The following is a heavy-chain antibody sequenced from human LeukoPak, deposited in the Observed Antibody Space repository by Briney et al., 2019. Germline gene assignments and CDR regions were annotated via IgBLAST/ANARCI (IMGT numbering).Heavy chain of an antibody. CDR1: GFTFSTYW. D-gene: IGHD1-7*01. Sequence: PGGSLRLSCAASGFTFSTYWMSWVRQAPGKGLERVANIKQDGSEKYYVASVKGRFTISRDSSKNTLFLQMNSLRAEDTALYFCARKAQYNGHYPLDYWGQGTLVTVSS. J-gene: IGHJ4*02. CDR2: IKQDGSEK. V-gene: IGHV3-7*03. CDR3: ARKAQYNGHYPLDY.